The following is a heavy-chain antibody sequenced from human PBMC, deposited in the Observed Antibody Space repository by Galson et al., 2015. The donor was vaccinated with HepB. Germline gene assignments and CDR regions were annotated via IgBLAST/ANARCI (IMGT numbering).Heavy chain of an antibody. D-gene: IGHD3-3*01. Sequence: PALVKPTQTLTLTCTFSGFSLSTSGVGVGWIRQPPGKALEWLALIYWNDDKRYSPSLKSRLTITKDTSKNQVVLTMTNMDPVDTATYYCAHNFGSGSDYGMDVWGQGTTVTVSS. J-gene: IGHJ6*02. CDR1: GFSLSTSGVG. V-gene: IGHV2-5*01. CDR2: IYWNDDK. CDR3: AHNFGSGSDYGMDV.